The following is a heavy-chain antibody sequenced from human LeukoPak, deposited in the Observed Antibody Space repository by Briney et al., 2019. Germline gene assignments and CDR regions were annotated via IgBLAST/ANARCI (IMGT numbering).Heavy chain of an antibody. D-gene: IGHD3-16*02. CDR3: ATGGEYDYSWGTYRPFDN. CDR1: GGSMNNYF. V-gene: IGHV4-59*01. Sequence: SETLSLTCSVSGGSMNNYFWNWIRQPPGKGLEWVGLFYHSGDSNYNPSLNSRVTMSLARSKNQFSLRLTSVTAADTAVYYCATGGEYDYSWGTYRPFDNWGQGTLVTVSS. J-gene: IGHJ4*02. CDR2: FYHSGDS.